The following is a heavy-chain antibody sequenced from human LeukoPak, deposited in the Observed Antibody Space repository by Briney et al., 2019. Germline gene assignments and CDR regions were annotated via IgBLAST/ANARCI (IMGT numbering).Heavy chain of an antibody. CDR2: INHSGST. Sequence: NPGGSLRLSCAASGLIFTSYAMSWVRQPPGKGLEWIGEINHSGSTNYNPSLKSRVTISVDTSKNQFSLKLSSVTAADTAVYCCARVVGTYYYGSGSYYFDYWGQGTLVTVSS. CDR1: GLIFTSYA. D-gene: IGHD3-10*01. V-gene: IGHV4-34*01. J-gene: IGHJ4*02. CDR3: ARVVGTYYYGSGSYYFDY.